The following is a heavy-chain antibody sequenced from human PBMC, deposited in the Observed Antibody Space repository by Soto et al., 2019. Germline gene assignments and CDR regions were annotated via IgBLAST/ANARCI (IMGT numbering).Heavy chain of an antibody. Sequence: LXLTCAVACCSSSIGDYSWSWIRQPPGKGLEWIGYIYHSGSTYYNPSLKSRVTISVDRSKNQFSLKLSSVTAADTAVYYCARAVAAVHFDYWGQGTLVTVSS. V-gene: IGHV4-30-2*01. CDR3: ARAVAAVHFDY. CDR2: IYHSGST. J-gene: IGHJ4*02. CDR1: CCSSSIGDYS. D-gene: IGHD6-13*01.